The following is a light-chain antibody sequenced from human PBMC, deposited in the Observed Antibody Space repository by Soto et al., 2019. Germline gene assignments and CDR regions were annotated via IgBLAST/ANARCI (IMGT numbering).Light chain of an antibody. J-gene: IGLJ2*01. CDR1: SSNIGAGYD. CDR3: QSYDSSLSALVV. V-gene: IGLV1-40*01. CDR2: GNS. Sequence: QSVLTQPPSVSGAPGQRVTISCNGSSSNIGAGYDVHWYQQLPGTAPKLLIYGNSNRPSGVPDRFSGSKSGTSASLAITGLQAEDEADYYCQSYDSSLSALVVFGGGTKLTVL.